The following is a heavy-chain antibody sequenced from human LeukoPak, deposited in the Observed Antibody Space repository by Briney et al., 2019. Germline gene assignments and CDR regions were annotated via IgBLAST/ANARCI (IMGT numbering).Heavy chain of an antibody. CDR3: ARVVVVPAATPYFDY. D-gene: IGHD2-2*01. V-gene: IGHV4-59*01. CDR2: IYYSGST. Sequence: SETLSLTCTVSGGSISSYYWGWIRQPPGKGLEWIGYIYYSGSTNYNPSLKSRVTISVDTSKNQFSLKLSSVTAADTAVYYCARVVVVPAATPYFDYWGQGTLVTVSS. J-gene: IGHJ4*02. CDR1: GGSISSYY.